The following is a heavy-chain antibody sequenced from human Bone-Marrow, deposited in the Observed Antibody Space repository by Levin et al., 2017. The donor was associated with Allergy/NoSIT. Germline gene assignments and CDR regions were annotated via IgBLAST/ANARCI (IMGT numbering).Heavy chain of an antibody. CDR2: IKRNADGGAT. CDR1: GFTFINAW. D-gene: IGHD4-23*01. CDR3: TTPTPTEEDLVWVTDGMDV. V-gene: IGHV3-15*01. J-gene: IGHJ6*02. Sequence: SCAASGFTFINAWMSWVRQAPGKGLEWVGRIKRNADGGATDYAAAVNGRFTISRDDSKNTVYLEMNSLEAEDTAVYYCTTPTPTEEDLVWVTDGMDVWGLGTTVTVSS.